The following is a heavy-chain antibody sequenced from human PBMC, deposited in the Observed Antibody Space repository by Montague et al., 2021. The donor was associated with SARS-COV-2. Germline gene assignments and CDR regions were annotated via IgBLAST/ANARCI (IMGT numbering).Heavy chain of an antibody. CDR1: GFSLSTSGMC. Sequence: PALVKPTQTLTLTCTFSGFSLSTSGMCVGWIRQPPGKALEWLALXDWDDDKYYSTSLKTRLTISKDTSKNQVVLTMTNMDPVDTATYYCARISYDILTGYYYGMDVWGQGTTVTVSS. V-gene: IGHV2-70*01. CDR2: XDWDDDK. J-gene: IGHJ6*02. CDR3: ARISYDILTGYYYGMDV. D-gene: IGHD3-9*01.